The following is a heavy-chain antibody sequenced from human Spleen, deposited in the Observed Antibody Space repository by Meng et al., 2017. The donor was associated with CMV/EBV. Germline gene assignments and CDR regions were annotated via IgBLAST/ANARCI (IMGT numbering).Heavy chain of an antibody. D-gene: IGHD4-23*01. J-gene: IGHJ6*02. CDR1: GYTFTSYG. Sequence: ASVKVSCKASGYTFTSYGISWVRQAPGQGLEWMGWISAYNGNTNYAQKLQGRVTVTTDTSTSTAYMEVRSLRSDDTAVYYCARMTDYDGNADLPYYYYGMDVWGQGTTVTAP. CDR2: ISAYNGNT. CDR3: ARMTDYDGNADLPYYYYGMDV. V-gene: IGHV1-18*01.